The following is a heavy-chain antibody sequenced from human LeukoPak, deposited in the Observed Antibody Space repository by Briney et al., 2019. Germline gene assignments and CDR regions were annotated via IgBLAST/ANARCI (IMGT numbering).Heavy chain of an antibody. J-gene: IGHJ4*02. D-gene: IGHD2-2*01. CDR2: INPNSGDT. V-gene: IGHV1-2*02. CDR3: ARANFLYCSSTTCLFDY. CDR1: GYTFTDYY. Sequence: ASVKVSCKASGYTFTDYYMHWVRQAPGQGFEWMGWINPNSGDTNYAQKFQGRVTMTRDTSISTAHMELTRLRSDDTAVYYCARANFLYCSSTTCLFDYWGQGTLVIVSS.